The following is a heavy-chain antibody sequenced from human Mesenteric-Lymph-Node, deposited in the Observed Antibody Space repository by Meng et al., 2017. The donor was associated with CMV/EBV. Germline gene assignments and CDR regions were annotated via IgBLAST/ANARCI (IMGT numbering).Heavy chain of an antibody. CDR1: GFPFSDHL. Sequence: GESLKISCAASGFPFSDHLFHWVRQAPGKGLDWVAVISHDGNTKYYADSVKGRFTISRDNSKNTLYLQMNSLRAEDTAVYYCAISDYSWGQGTLVTVSS. CDR3: AISDYS. J-gene: IGHJ4*02. CDR2: ISHDGNTK. D-gene: IGHD4-11*01. V-gene: IGHV3-30*04.